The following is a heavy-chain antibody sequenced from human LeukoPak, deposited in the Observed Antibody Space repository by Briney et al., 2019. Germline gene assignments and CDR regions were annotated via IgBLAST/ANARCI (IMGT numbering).Heavy chain of an antibody. D-gene: IGHD1-26*01. Sequence: GGSLRLSCAASGFTFSSYAMSWVRQALGKGLEWVSAISGSGGSTYYADSVKGRFTISRDNSKNTLYLQMNSLRAEDTAAYYCAKVSYSYSDYWGQGTLVTVSS. CDR2: ISGSGGST. CDR1: GFTFSSYA. V-gene: IGHV3-23*01. CDR3: AKVSYSYSDY. J-gene: IGHJ4*02.